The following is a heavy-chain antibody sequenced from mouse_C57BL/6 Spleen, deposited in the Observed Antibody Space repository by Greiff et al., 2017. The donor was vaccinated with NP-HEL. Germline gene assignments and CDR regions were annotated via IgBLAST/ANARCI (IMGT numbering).Heavy chain of an antibody. CDR1: GYTFTSYW. D-gene: IGHD1-1*01. Sequence: QVQLKQPGAELVRPGSSVKLSCKASGYTFTSYWMDWVKQRPGQGLEWIGNIYPSDSETHYNQKFKDKATLTVDKSSSTAYMQLSSLTSEDSAVYYCARGGYYYGSSYVYFDVWGTGTTVTVSS. V-gene: IGHV1-61*01. CDR2: IYPSDSET. CDR3: ARGGYYYGSSYVYFDV. J-gene: IGHJ1*03.